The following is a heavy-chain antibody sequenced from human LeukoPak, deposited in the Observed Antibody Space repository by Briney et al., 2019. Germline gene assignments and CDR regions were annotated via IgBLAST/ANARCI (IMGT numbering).Heavy chain of an antibody. D-gene: IGHD6-6*01. CDR2: IIPMSSTT. CDR1: GGTFSSHS. J-gene: IGHJ4*02. V-gene: IGHV1-69*13. CDR3: ARDRHLLDY. Sequence: PGASVKVSCKASGGTFSSHSFNWVRQAPGQGLEWLGGIIPMSSTTKYAQNFQGRVTITADESTTTAFMELSSLRSEDTAVYYCARDRHLLDYWGQGTLVTVSS.